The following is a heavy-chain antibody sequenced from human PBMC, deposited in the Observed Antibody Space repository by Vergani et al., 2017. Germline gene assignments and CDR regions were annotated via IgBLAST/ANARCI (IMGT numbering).Heavy chain of an antibody. CDR2: IYYSGST. Sequence: QLQLQESGPGLVKPSETLSLTCTVSGGSISSSSYYWGWIRQPPGKGLEWIGYIYYSGSTHYNPSLKSRVTISVDTSKNQFSLQLSSVTDADTAVYYCARLSPYYYYYMDVWGKGTTVTVS. CDR3: ARLSPYYYYYMDV. CDR1: GGSISSSSYY. J-gene: IGHJ6*03. V-gene: IGHV4-61*05.